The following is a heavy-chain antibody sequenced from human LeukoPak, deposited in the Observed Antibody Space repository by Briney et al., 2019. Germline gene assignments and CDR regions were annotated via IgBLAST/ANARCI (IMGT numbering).Heavy chain of an antibody. CDR1: GYTFTSYD. CDR2: MNPNSGNT. V-gene: IGHV1-8*01. CDR3: ATRGDYGDYDYYYGMDV. J-gene: IGHJ6*02. D-gene: IGHD4-17*01. Sequence: GASVKVSCKASGYTFTSYDINWVRQATGQGLEWMGWMNPNSGNTGYAQKFQGRVTMTRNTSISTAYMELSSLRSEDTAVYYCATRGDYGDYDYYYGMDVWGQGTTVTVSS.